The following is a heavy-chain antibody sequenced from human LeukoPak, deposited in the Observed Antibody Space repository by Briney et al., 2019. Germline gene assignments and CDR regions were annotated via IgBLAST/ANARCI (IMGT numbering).Heavy chain of an antibody. Sequence: PGGSPRLSCAASGFTFSSYAMSWVRQAPGKGLEWVSAISGSGGSTYYADSVKGRFTISRDNSKNTLYLQMNSLRAEDTAVYYCAKDPSYYYGLDAFDIWGQGTMVTVSS. J-gene: IGHJ3*02. CDR3: AKDPSYYYGLDAFDI. V-gene: IGHV3-23*01. D-gene: IGHD3-10*01. CDR1: GFTFSSYA. CDR2: ISGSGGST.